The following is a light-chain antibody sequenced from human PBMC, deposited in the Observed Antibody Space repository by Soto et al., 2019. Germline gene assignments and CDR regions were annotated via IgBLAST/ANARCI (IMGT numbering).Light chain of an antibody. CDR3: LLSYSGARV. V-gene: IGLV7-46*02. CDR1: TGAVTSGHY. Sequence: QAVGTLAPSLTVSPGGTGPLTCGARTGAVTSGHYPYWFQQKPGQAPRTLIYDTSNKHSWTPARFSGSLLGGKAALTLLGAQPEDEAEYYCLLSYSGARVFGTGTKATGL. J-gene: IGLJ1*01. CDR2: DTS.